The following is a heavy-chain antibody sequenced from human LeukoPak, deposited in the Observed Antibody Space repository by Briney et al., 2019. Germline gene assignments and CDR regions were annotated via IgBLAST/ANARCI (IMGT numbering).Heavy chain of an antibody. J-gene: IGHJ3*02. V-gene: IGHV4-39*07. CDR1: GGSISSSSYY. CDR3: ARERQPGAFDI. Sequence: PSETLSLTCTVSGGSISSSSYYWGWIRQPPGKGLEWIGSIYYSGSTYYNPSLKSRVTISVDTSKNQFSLKPSSVTAADTAVYYCARERQPGAFDIWGQGTMVTVSS. CDR2: IYYSGST. D-gene: IGHD1-14*01.